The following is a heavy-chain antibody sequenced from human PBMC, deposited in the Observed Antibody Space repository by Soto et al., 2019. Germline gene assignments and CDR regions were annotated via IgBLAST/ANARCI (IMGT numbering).Heavy chain of an antibody. CDR2: IWYDGSNK. Sequence: GGSLRLSCAASGFTFSSYGMHWVRQAPGKGLEWVAVIWYDGSNKYYADSVKGRFTISRDNSKNTLYLQMNSLRAEDTAVYYCAREGGLYSGYDRSLQPYTGLEYYYYMDVWGKGTTVTVSS. D-gene: IGHD5-12*01. CDR3: AREGGLYSGYDRSLQPYTGLEYYYYMDV. J-gene: IGHJ6*03. V-gene: IGHV3-33*01. CDR1: GFTFSSYG.